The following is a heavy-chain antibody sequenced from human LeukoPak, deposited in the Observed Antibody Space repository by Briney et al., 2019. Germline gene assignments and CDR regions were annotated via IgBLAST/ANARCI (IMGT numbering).Heavy chain of an antibody. V-gene: IGHV4-59*01. Sequence: SETLSLTCTVSGGSISSDYWSWIRQPPGKGLEWIGYIYYSGNTNYNPSLKSRVTISLDTSKNQFSLKLSSVTAADTAVYYCARTGENDAFDIWGQGTMVTVSS. J-gene: IGHJ3*02. CDR3: ARTGENDAFDI. D-gene: IGHD7-27*01. CDR1: GGSISSDY. CDR2: IYYSGNT.